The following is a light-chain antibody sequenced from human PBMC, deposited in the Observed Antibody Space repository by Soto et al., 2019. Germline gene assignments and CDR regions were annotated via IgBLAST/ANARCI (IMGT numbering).Light chain of an antibody. V-gene: IGKV3-20*01. CDR1: QSVSGSY. CDR3: QQYSASPRT. CDR2: GAF. Sequence: EIVVTQSPGTLSLSPGERATVSCRASQSVSGSYLAWYQQKPGQAPRLLIYGAFNRAGGIPDRFSGSGSGTDFTLTISRLEPEDFAVYYCQQYSASPRTLGQGTKVDI. J-gene: IGKJ1*01.